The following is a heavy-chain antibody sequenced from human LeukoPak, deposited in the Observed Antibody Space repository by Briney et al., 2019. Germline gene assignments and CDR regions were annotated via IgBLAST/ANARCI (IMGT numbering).Heavy chain of an antibody. J-gene: IGHJ4*02. CDR1: GYTFTSYG. D-gene: IGHD2-8*01. V-gene: IGHV1-69*13. Sequence: SVNVSCKASGYTFTSYGINWVRQATGQGLEWMGGIIPIFGTANYAQKFQGRVTITADESTSTAYMELSSLRSEDTAVYYCARGRGVPVFDYWGQGTLVTVSS. CDR3: ARGRGVPVFDY. CDR2: IIPIFGTA.